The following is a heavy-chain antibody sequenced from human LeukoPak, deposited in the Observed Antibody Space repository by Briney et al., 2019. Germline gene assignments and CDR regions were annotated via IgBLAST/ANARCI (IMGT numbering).Heavy chain of an antibody. CDR1: GGTFSSYA. D-gene: IGHD3-16*01. V-gene: IGHV1-69*05. Sequence: ASVKVSCKASGGTFSSYAISWVRQAPGQGLEWMGGIIPIFGTANYAQNLQGRVTMTTDTSTTTAYMELRSLRPDDMAVYYCARDLGAIDYWGQGTLVTVSS. J-gene: IGHJ4*02. CDR2: IIPIFGTA. CDR3: ARDLGAIDY.